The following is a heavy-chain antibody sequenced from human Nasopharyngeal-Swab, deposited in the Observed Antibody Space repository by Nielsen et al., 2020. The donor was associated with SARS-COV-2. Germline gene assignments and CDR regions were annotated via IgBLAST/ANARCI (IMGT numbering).Heavy chain of an antibody. CDR3: AREKGYQVLLDYYYHGLDV. V-gene: IGHV4-31*03. J-gene: IGHJ6*02. Sequence: SETLSLTCTVSGGSISSGGYYWSWIRQHPGKGLEWIGYIYYSGSTYYNPSLKSRVTISVDTSKNQFSLKLSSVTAADTAVYYCAREKGYQVLLDYYYHGLDVWGHGTAVTVSS. D-gene: IGHD3-10*01. CDR1: GGSISSGGYY. CDR2: IYYSGST.